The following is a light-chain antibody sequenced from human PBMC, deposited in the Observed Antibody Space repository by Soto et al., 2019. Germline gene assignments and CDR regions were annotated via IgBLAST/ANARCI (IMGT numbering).Light chain of an antibody. CDR2: DAC. CDR3: QQSLNPKT. V-gene: IGKV3-11*01. CDR1: QSVSSY. J-gene: IGKJ1*01. Sequence: EIVLTQSPATLSLSPGERATLSCRASQSVSSYLAWYQQKPGQAPRLLIYDACNRATGIPARFSGSGSGTDFTLTISSLEPEDFAVYYCQQSLNPKTFGQGTKVDIK.